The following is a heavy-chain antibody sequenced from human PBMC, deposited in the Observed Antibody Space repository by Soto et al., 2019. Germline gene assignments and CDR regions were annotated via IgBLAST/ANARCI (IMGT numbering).Heavy chain of an antibody. Sequence: QVQLQESGPGLVKPSETLPLTCTVSGGSISSYYWSWIRQPPGKGLEWIGYIYYSGSTNYNPSLKSRVTISVATSKNQFSLKLSSVTAADTAVYYCARPHGGSSGWDNWFDPWGQGTLVTVSS. J-gene: IGHJ5*02. CDR3: ARPHGGSSGWDNWFDP. CDR1: GGSISSYY. V-gene: IGHV4-59*01. CDR2: IYYSGST. D-gene: IGHD6-25*01.